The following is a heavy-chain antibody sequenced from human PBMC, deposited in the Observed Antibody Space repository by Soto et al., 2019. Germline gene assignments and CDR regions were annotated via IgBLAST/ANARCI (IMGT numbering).Heavy chain of an antibody. CDR3: AKDPTKTVAGTLGY. Sequence: GGSLRLSCAASGFTFSSYAMSWVRQAPGKGLEWVSAISGSGGSTYYADSVKGRFTISRDNSKNTLYLQMNSLRAEDTAVYYCAKDPTKTVAGTLGYWGQGTLATVSS. J-gene: IGHJ4*02. CDR2: ISGSGGST. D-gene: IGHD6-19*01. CDR1: GFTFSSYA. V-gene: IGHV3-23*01.